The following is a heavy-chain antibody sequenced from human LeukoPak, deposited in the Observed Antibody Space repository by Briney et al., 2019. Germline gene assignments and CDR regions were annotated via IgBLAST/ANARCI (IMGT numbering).Heavy chain of an antibody. Sequence: GGSLRLSCAASGFTFSSYSMNWVRQAPGRGLEWVSSISSSSSYIYYADSVKGRFTISRDNAKNSLYLQMNSLGAEDTALYICARGCRNSNYLCVDYWGRGTLVSVSS. J-gene: IGHJ4*02. CDR3: ARGCRNSNYLCVDY. V-gene: IGHV3-21*01. D-gene: IGHD4-11*01. CDR2: ISSSSSYI. CDR1: GFTFSSYS.